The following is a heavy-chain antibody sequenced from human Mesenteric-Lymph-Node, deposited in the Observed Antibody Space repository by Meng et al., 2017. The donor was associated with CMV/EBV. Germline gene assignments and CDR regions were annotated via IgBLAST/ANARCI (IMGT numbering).Heavy chain of an antibody. CDR3: AKESMDYALDY. CDR1: GFTLGDYT. D-gene: IGHD2-2*01. J-gene: IGHJ4*02. CDR2: ISGSGGST. V-gene: IGHV3-43*02. Sequence: GESLKISCITSGFTLGDYTMSWVRQAPGKGLEWVSAISGSGGSTYYADSVKGRFTISRDNSKNFLYLQMNTLRTDDTALYYCAKESMDYALDYWGQGTLVTVSS.